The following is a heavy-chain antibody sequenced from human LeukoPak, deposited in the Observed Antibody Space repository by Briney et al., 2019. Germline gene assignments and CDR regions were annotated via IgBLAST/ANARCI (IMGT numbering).Heavy chain of an antibody. CDR3: ARDGDYYGSGSYDY. J-gene: IGHJ4*02. Sequence: GGSLRLSCAASGFTFSSYGIHWVRQAPGKGLEWVSSISSSSSYIYYADSVKGRFTISRDNAKNSLYLQMNSLRAEDTAVYYCARDGDYYGSGSYDYWGQGTLVTVSS. CDR2: ISSSSSYI. D-gene: IGHD3-10*01. V-gene: IGHV3-21*01. CDR1: GFTFSSYG.